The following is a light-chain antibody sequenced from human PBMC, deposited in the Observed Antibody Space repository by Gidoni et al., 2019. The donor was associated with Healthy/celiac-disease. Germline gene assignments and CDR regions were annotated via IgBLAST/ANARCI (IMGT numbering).Light chain of an antibody. V-gene: IGKV4-1*01. CDR2: WAS. CDR1: QTVLYSSNNKNY. J-gene: IGKJ3*01. CDR3: QQYYSTPLT. Sequence: DIVMTQSLDSLAVSLGERATINCKSSQTVLYSSNNKNYLAWYTQKPGQPPKLLIYWASTRESGFPDRFIGSGSGTDFTLTISSLQAEYVAVYYCQQYYSTPLTFGPXTKVDIK.